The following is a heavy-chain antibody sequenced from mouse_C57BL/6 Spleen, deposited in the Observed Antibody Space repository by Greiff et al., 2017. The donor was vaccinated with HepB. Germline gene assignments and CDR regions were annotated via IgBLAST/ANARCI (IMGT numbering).Heavy chain of an antibody. J-gene: IGHJ2*01. Sequence: QVQLQQPGAELVKPGASVKLSCKASGYTFTSYWMHWVKQGPGRGLEWIGRIDPNSGGTKYNEKFKSQATLTVDKPSSTAYMQLSSLTSEDSAVYDWARSITTVVAFDYWGQGTTLTVSS. V-gene: IGHV1-72*01. D-gene: IGHD1-1*01. CDR2: IDPNSGGT. CDR3: ARSITTVVAFDY. CDR1: GYTFTSYW.